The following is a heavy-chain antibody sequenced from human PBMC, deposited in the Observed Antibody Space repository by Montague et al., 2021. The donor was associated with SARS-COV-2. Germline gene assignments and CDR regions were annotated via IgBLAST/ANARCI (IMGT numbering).Heavy chain of an antibody. D-gene: IGHD5-12*01. CDR2: IYSGGST. V-gene: IGHV3-53*04. Sequence: SLRLSCAASGFTVSSNYMSWVRQAPGKGLEWVSVIYSGGSTYYAXSVKGRFTISRHNSKNTLYPQMNSLRAEDTAVYYCARRRWLTDNWYFDLWGRGTLVTVSS. J-gene: IGHJ2*01. CDR3: ARRRWLTDNWYFDL. CDR1: GFTVSSNY.